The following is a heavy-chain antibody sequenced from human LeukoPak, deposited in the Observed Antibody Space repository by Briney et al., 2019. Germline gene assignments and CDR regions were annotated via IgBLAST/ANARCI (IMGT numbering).Heavy chain of an antibody. Sequence: SETLALTCTVSGGSTSCYYWSWIRQPPGKGLEWIGYIYSSGSTNYNPSLKGRVTISLDTSENQFSLRLSSVTAADTAVYYCARGIRGTAGRFDSWGQGSLVTVSS. CDR1: GGSTSCYY. V-gene: IGHV4-59*01. J-gene: IGHJ5*01. CDR2: IYSSGST. CDR3: ARGIRGTAGRFDS. D-gene: IGHD1-1*01.